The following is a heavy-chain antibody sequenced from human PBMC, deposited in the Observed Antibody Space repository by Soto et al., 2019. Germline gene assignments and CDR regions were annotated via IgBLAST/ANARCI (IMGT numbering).Heavy chain of an antibody. Sequence: GGSLRLSCAASGFTCIDYYMSWILQAPGKGLEWVSYISSSGSTIYYADSVKGRFTISRDNAKNSLYLQMNSLRAEDTAVYYCARDRVSVVAATPIDYWGQGPLVTVSS. D-gene: IGHD2-15*01. V-gene: IGHV3-11*01. CDR2: ISSSGSTI. CDR3: ARDRVSVVAATPIDY. J-gene: IGHJ4*02. CDR1: GFTCIDYY.